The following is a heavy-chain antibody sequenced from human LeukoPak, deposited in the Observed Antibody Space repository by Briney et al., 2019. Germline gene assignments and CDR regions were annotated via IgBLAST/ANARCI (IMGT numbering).Heavy chain of an antibody. Sequence: GASVKVSCKASGGTFSSYAISWVRQAPGQGLEWMGRIIPILGIANYAQKFQGRVTITADKSTSTAYMELSSLRSEDTAVYYCASDDSSGYYFDYWGQGTLVTVSS. V-gene: IGHV1-69*04. CDR1: GGTFSSYA. J-gene: IGHJ4*02. CDR3: ASDDSSGYYFDY. D-gene: IGHD3-22*01. CDR2: IIPILGIA.